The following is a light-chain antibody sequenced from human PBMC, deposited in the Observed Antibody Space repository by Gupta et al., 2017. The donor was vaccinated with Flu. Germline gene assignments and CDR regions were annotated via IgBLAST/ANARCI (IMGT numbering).Light chain of an antibody. CDR1: QSVSSSY. V-gene: IGKV3-20*01. CDR3: QRYGSSPMHI. Sequence: NQSLSPGERAALSCRASQSVSSSYLAWYQQKPGQAPRLLIYGASSRATGIPDRFSGSGSGTDFTLTISRLEPEDFAVYYCQRYGSSPMHIFGQGTKVEIK. J-gene: IGKJ2*01. CDR2: GAS.